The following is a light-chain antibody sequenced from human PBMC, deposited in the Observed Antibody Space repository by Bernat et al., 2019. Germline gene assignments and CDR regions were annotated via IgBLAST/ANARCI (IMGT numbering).Light chain of an antibody. Sequence: EIVLTQSPGTLSLSPGERATLSCRASQSVSSSYLSWYQQKPGQAPRLLIYGASSRATGIPDRFSGSGSGTDFTLTVSRLEPEDFAVYYCQHYGCSSFTFGPETKVDIK. CDR2: GAS. J-gene: IGKJ3*01. V-gene: IGKV3-20*01. CDR1: QSVSSSY. CDR3: QHYGCSSFT.